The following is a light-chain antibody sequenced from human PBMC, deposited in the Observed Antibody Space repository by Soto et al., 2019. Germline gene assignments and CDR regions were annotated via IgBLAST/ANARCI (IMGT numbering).Light chain of an antibody. V-gene: IGKV1-5*01. CDR2: AAS. J-gene: IGKJ1*01. CDR1: QSVSSW. Sequence: DIQMTQSPSTLSASVGDRVTITCRASQSVSSWLAWYQQKPGKAPKLLIYAASSLQSGVPSRFSGSGSGTEVTLTITSLQSDDFATYYCQQYNDYPWTFGQGTKVEIK. CDR3: QQYNDYPWT.